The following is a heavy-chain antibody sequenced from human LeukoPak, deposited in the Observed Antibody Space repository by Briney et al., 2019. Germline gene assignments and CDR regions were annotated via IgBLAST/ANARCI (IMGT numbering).Heavy chain of an antibody. V-gene: IGHV3-7*05. CDR1: GFTFRSYW. CDR3: ARDSYYSSDF. CDR2: IKQDGSEE. D-gene: IGHD2/OR15-2a*01. Sequence: PGGSLRLSCAASGFTFRSYWMSWVRQAPGKGLEWVANIKQDGSEEYYVDSVKGRFTISRDNAKNSLYLQMNSLRAEDTAVYFCARDSYYSSDFWGQGTLVTVSS. J-gene: IGHJ4*02.